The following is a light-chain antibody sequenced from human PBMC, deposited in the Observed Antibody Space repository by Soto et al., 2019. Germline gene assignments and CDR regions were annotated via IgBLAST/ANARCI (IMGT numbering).Light chain of an antibody. CDR1: QSVSSSY. Sequence: EIVLTQSPGTLSLSPGERATLSCRASQSVSSSYLTWYQQKPGQAPRLLIYGASSRATGIPDRFSGSGSGTDFTLTISRLEPEDFAVYYCQQYGFTGFTFGPGTKVDIK. V-gene: IGKV3-20*01. CDR3: QQYGFTGFT. J-gene: IGKJ3*01. CDR2: GAS.